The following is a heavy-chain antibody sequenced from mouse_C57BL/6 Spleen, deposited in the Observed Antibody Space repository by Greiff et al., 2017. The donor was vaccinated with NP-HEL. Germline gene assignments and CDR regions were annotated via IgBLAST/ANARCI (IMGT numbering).Heavy chain of an antibody. CDR3: SREWTGYAMYY. CDR1: GYSITSGYY. J-gene: IGHJ4*01. CDR2: ISYDGSN. V-gene: IGHV3-6*01. Sequence: DVKLQESGPGLVKPSQSLSLTCSVTGYSITSGYYWNWIRQFPGNKLEWMGYISYDGSNNYNPSLKNRISITRDTSKNQFFLKLNSVPTEDTATYYCSREWTGYAMYYWGQRTSVTVSS.